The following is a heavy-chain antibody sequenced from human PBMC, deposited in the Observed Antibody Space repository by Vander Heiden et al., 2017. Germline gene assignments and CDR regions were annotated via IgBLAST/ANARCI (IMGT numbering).Heavy chain of an antibody. V-gene: IGHV3-74*01. CDR1: GFTFSSYW. D-gene: IGHD3-3*01. Sequence: EVQLVESGGGLVQPGGSLRLSCEGFGFTFSSYWMHWVRQEPGKGLVWVSRINSDGSSTSYADSVKGRFTISRDNAKNTLFLQMKSLRVEDTGLYYCARGWLEPLGPEWWGQGTMVTVSS. J-gene: IGHJ4*02. CDR2: INSDGSST. CDR3: ARGWLEPLGPEW.